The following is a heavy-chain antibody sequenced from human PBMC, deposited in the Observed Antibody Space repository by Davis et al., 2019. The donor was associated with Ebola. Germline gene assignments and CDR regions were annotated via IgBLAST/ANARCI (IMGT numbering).Heavy chain of an antibody. D-gene: IGHD3-16*01. Sequence: PSETLSLTCTFSDGSISSHYWNWIRQPPGKGLEWVGIIYDSGRTNYNPSLKSRVTISADTSKNQFSLNLRYVTAADTAVYYCVRFGRGAYWGQGTLVTVSS. CDR3: VRFGRGAY. CDR2: IYDSGRT. V-gene: IGHV4-59*11. CDR1: DGSISSHY. J-gene: IGHJ4*02.